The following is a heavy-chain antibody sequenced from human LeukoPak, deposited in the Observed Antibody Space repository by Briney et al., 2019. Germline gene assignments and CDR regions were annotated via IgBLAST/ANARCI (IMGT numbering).Heavy chain of an antibody. Sequence: GGSLRLSSAASGYTFSSYAMSWVRQAPGKGLAWVSAISGSGGSTYYADSVKGRFTISRDNSKNTLYLQMNSLRAEDTAVYYCAKDSITLDWYYYDSSGYSSDAFDIWGQGTMVTVSS. D-gene: IGHD3-22*01. CDR2: ISGSGGST. V-gene: IGHV3-23*01. CDR3: AKDSITLDWYYYDSSGYSSDAFDI. J-gene: IGHJ3*02. CDR1: GYTFSSYA.